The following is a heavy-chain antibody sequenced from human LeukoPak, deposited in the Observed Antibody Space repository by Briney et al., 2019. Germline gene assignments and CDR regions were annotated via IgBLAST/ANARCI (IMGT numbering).Heavy chain of an antibody. CDR2: IYYSGST. D-gene: IGHD6-6*01. Sequence: PSGTLSLTCAVSGGSISSSSYYWGWIRQPPGKGLEWIGSIYYSGSTYYNPSLKSRVTISVDTSKNQFSLKLSSVTAADTAVYYCARREYSSSSYGYWGQGTLVTVSS. V-gene: IGHV4-39*01. CDR3: ARREYSSSSYGY. J-gene: IGHJ4*02. CDR1: GGSISSSSYY.